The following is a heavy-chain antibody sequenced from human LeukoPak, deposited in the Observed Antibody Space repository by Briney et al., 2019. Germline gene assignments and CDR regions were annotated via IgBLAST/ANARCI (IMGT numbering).Heavy chain of an antibody. V-gene: IGHV3-7*01. CDR1: RFTFTSYW. Sequence: GGSPRLSCAASRFTFTSYWMSWVRQAPGKGLEWVAKINKDGSEKYYVDSVKGRFTISRDNAKNSLYLQMNSLRAEDTAVYYCARDRTGNNDFWSGYTTFFDYWGQGTLVTVSS. CDR2: INKDGSEK. J-gene: IGHJ4*02. D-gene: IGHD3-3*01. CDR3: ARDRTGNNDFWSGYTTFFDY.